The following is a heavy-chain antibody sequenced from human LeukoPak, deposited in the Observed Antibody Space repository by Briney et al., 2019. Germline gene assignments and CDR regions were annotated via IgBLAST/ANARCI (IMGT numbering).Heavy chain of an antibody. D-gene: IGHD6-13*01. V-gene: IGHV3-30-3*01. CDR2: ISYDGNDK. Sequence: SGGSLRLSCAVSGFTFSRYATHWVRQAPGKGLEWVAVISYDGNDKYNADSVKGRFTISRDNSKNTLYLQMNSLRAEDTAMYYCARDRDLGAAAYCFDYRGRGTLVTVSS. J-gene: IGHJ4*02. CDR3: ARDRDLGAAAYCFDY. CDR1: GFTFSRYA.